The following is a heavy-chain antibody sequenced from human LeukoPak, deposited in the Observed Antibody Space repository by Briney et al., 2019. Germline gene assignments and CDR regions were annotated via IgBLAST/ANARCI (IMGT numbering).Heavy chain of an antibody. CDR2: MSSSDDGR. V-gene: IGHV3-23*01. J-gene: IGHJ4*02. CDR3: AKAPVTSCRGAFCYPFDY. Sequence: GGSLRLSCATSGFSFSSYAMSWVRQAPGKGLEWVSAMSSSDDGRYYAASVRGRFTISRNTSRSTLYLQMTSLRAEDAAVYYCAKAPVTSCRGAFCYPFDYWGQGTLVTVSS. CDR1: GFSFSSYA. D-gene: IGHD2-15*01.